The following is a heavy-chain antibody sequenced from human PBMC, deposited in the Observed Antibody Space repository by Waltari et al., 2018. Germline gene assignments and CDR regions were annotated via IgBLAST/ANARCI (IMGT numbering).Heavy chain of an antibody. CDR3: ARATFGVIGHYFDY. CDR1: EFTFSTYS. V-gene: IGHV3-48*04. D-gene: IGHD3-3*01. Sequence: EVQLVESGGGLVQPGGSLRLSCAASEFTFSTYSMNWVRQAPVKGLEWISFISRSSTTIYYADSVKGRFTISRDNAKNSLYLQLNSLRAEDTAVYYCARATFGVIGHYFDYWGQGALITVSS. CDR2: ISRSSTTI. J-gene: IGHJ4*02.